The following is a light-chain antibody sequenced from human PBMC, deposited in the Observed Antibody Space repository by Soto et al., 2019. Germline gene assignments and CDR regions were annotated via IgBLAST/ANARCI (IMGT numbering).Light chain of an antibody. CDR1: QSISSW. J-gene: IGKJ4*01. CDR2: DAS. Sequence: DIQMTQSPSTLSASVGDRVTITCRASQSISSWLAWYQQKPGKAPKLLLYDASSLESGGLSRFSGSGSWTEFTLTISSLQPDDFATYYCQQYNSYSPLTFGGGTKVEIK. CDR3: QQYNSYSPLT. V-gene: IGKV1-5*01.